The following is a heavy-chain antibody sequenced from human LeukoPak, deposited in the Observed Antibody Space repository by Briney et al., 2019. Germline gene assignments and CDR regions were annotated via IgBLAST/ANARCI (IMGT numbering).Heavy chain of an antibody. Sequence: LTGGSLRLSCAASGFTFSSYGMHWVRQAPGKGLEWVAVIWYDGSNKYYADSVKGRFTISRDNSKNTLYLQMNSLRAEDTAVYYCARDMGPGIAAVDYWGQGTLVTVSS. CDR3: ARDMGPGIAAVDY. CDR2: IWYDGSNK. CDR1: GFTFSSYG. J-gene: IGHJ4*02. V-gene: IGHV3-33*01. D-gene: IGHD6-13*01.